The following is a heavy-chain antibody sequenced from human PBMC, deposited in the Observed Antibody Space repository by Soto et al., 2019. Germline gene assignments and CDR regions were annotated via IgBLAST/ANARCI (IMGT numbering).Heavy chain of an antibody. J-gene: IGHJ6*02. V-gene: IGHV1-69*13. CDR3: ARDRSGSSDFYYYYGMDV. Sequence: ASVKVSCKASGGTFSSYAISWVRQAPGQGLEWMGGIIPIFGTANYAQKFQGRVTITADESTSTAYMELSSLRSDDTAVYYCARDRSGSSDFYYYYGMDVWGQGTTVTVSS. CDR2: IIPIFGTA. CDR1: GGTFSSYA. D-gene: IGHD2-15*01.